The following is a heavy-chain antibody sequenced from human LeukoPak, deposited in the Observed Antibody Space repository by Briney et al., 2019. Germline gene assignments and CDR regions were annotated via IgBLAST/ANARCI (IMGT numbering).Heavy chain of an antibody. CDR1: GFTVSSNY. V-gene: IGHV3-23*01. CDR2: ISGGGGST. Sequence: GGSLRLSCAASGFTVSSNYMSWVRQAPGKGLEWVSGISGGGGSTYYADSVKGRFTISRDNSKNTLYLQMNSLRAEDTAVFYCATGYSYATHWGQGTLVTVSS. J-gene: IGHJ4*02. D-gene: IGHD5-18*01. CDR3: ATGYSYATH.